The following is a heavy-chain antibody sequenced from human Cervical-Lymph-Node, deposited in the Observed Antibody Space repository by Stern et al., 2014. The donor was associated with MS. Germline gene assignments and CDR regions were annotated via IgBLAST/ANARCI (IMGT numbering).Heavy chain of an antibody. Sequence: VQLVESGAEIRKPGASVKLSCEASGYTFTTYYMHWVRQAPGQGLEWVALFNPSGGKTTYAQRFQGRVTVTGDTSTSTVYMELTGLRSEDTDVYYCARVLSLATSDSWGQGTLVIVSS. CDR3: ARVLSLATSDS. J-gene: IGHJ4*02. CDR1: GYTFTTYY. CDR2: FNPSGGKT. V-gene: IGHV1-46*01. D-gene: IGHD1-1*01.